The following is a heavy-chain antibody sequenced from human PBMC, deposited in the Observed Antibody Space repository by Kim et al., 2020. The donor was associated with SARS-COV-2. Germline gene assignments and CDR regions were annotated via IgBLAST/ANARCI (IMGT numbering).Heavy chain of an antibody. CDR1: GYTFTSYY. J-gene: IGHJ6*02. Sequence: ASVKVSCKASGYTFTSYYMHWVRQAPGQGLEWMGIINPSGGSTSYAQKFQGRVTMTRDTSTSTVYMELSSLRSEDTAVYYCARWGLRLGEFRGMDVWGQGTTVTVSS. CDR3: ARWGLRLGEFRGMDV. CDR2: INPSGGST. V-gene: IGHV1-46*01. D-gene: IGHD3-16*01.